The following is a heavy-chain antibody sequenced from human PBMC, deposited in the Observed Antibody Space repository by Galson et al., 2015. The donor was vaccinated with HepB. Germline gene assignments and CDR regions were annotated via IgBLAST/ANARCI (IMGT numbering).Heavy chain of an antibody. V-gene: IGHV1-58*02. Sequence: SVKVSCKASGFTFTSSAMQWVRQARGQRLEWIGWIVVGSGNTNYAQKFQERVTITRDMSTSTAYMELSSLRSEDTAVYYCAAGYGGGYAPGDYWGQGALVTVSS. CDR1: GFTFTSSA. J-gene: IGHJ4*02. D-gene: IGHD5-12*01. CDR2: IVVGSGNT. CDR3: AAGYGGGYAPGDY.